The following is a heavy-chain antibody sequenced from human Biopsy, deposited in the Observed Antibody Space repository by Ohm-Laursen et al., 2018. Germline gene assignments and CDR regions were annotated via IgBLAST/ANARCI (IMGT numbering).Heavy chain of an antibody. J-gene: IGHJ4*02. CDR2: INHSEST. D-gene: IGHD6-19*01. CDR3: ARGRLRAVARFDY. Sequence: PSQTLSLTCAVYGGSFSGYYWSWVRQPPGKGPEWIGEINHSESTNYNPSFKSRVTISVDTSKIQFSRKLSSVTAAGTAVYYCARGRLRAVARFDYWGQGTLVTVSS. V-gene: IGHV4-34*01. CDR1: GGSFSGYY.